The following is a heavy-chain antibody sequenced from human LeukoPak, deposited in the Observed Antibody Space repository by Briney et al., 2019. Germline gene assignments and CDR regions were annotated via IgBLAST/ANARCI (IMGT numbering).Heavy chain of an antibody. J-gene: IGHJ4*02. Sequence: SETLSLTCTVSGGSMSFYYWSWIRQSPGKGLECIGYIYYSGSTYYNPSLKSRVTTSVDTSKDQFSLNLDPVTAADTAVYYCARRAGIGQAYFDYWGQGTLVTVSS. CDR3: ARRAGIGQAYFDY. D-gene: IGHD6-13*01. V-gene: IGHV4-59*08. CDR2: IYYSGST. CDR1: GGSMSFYY.